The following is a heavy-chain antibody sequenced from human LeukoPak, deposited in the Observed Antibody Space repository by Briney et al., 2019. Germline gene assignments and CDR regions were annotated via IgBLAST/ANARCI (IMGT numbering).Heavy chain of an antibody. V-gene: IGHV1-69*13. CDR3: AIRADCSSTSCHFWGWNFDY. CDR2: IIPIFGTA. Sequence: ASVKVSCKASGGTFSSYAISWVRQAPGQGLEWMGGIIPIFGTANYAQKFQGRVTITADESTSTAYMELSSLRSEDTAVYYCAIRADCSSTSCHFWGWNFDYWGQGTLVTVSS. J-gene: IGHJ4*02. CDR1: GGTFSSYA. D-gene: IGHD2-2*01.